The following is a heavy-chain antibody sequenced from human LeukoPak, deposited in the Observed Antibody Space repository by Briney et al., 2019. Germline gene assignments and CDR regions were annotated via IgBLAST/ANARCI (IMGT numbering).Heavy chain of an antibody. V-gene: IGHV3-23*01. CDR1: GFTFSSYA. J-gene: IGHJ6*02. CDR2: ISGSGGST. CDR3: AKDEGSSWYPPSYYYGMDV. Sequence: GGSLRLSCAASGFTFSSYAMSWVRQAPGKGLEWVSAISGSGGSTYYADSVKGRFTISRDNSKNTLYLQMNSLRAEGTAVYYCAKDEGSSWYPPSYYYGMDVWGQGTTVTVSS. D-gene: IGHD6-13*01.